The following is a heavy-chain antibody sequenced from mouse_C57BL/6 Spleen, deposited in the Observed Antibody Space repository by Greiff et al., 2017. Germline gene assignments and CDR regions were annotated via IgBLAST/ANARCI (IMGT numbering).Heavy chain of an antibody. Sequence: QVTLKVSGPGILQPSQTLSLTCSFSGFSLSTFGMGVGWIRPPSGKGLEWLAHIWWDDDKYYHPALKSRLTIYTDTSKNQVFLKSANVDTADTATYYFARIDDYGSSLWYFDVWGTGTTVTVSS. CDR1: GFSLSTFGMG. J-gene: IGHJ1*03. CDR2: IWWDDDK. D-gene: IGHD1-1*01. CDR3: ARIDDYGSSLWYFDV. V-gene: IGHV8-8*01.